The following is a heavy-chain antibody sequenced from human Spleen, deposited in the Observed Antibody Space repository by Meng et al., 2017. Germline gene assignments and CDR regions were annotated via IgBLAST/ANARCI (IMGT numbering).Heavy chain of an antibody. V-gene: IGHV6-1*01. J-gene: IGHJ6*02. CDR2: TYYRSKWNN. Sequence: SETLSLTCAISGDSVSSNSAAWNWIRQSPSRGLEWLGRTYYRSKWNNDYALSVKSRITINPDTSKNQFSLQLNSVTPEDTAVYYCAREDSSSFFYFDHYYYYGMNVWDRGTTVTVSS. CDR1: GDSVSSNSAA. CDR3: AREDSSSFFYFDHYYYYGMNV. D-gene: IGHD6-13*01.